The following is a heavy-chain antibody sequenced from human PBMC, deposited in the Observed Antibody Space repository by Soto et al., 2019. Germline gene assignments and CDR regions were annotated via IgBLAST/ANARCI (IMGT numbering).Heavy chain of an antibody. J-gene: IGHJ5*02. D-gene: IGHD3-22*01. CDR2: ISGSGGSA. Sequence: EVQLLESGGGLVQPGGSLRLSCAASGVTFSSYTMSWVRQAPGKGLEWVSGISGSGGSAYYADSVKGRFTISRDNSKNTLYLQMNSLRVEDTAVYYCAKDSSLYDSTNWFDLWGQGTLVTVSS. CDR3: AKDSSLYDSTNWFDL. CDR1: GVTFSSYT. V-gene: IGHV3-23*01.